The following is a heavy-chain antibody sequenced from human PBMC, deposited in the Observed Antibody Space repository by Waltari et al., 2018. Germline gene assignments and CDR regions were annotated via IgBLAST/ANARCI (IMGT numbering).Heavy chain of an antibody. CDR2: MRSDGISK. V-gene: IGHV3-30*02. D-gene: IGHD3-16*01. CDR3: ARISGFYYDRGSLTFLH. CDR1: GFPFRYYG. Sequence: QIQLVESGGGVVQPGGSLRLSCVASGFPFRYYGIHWVRQAPGKGLEWVAFMRSDGISKFYADSLKGRFTISRDDSKSTLYLQLNSLSAEDTAVYYCARISGFYYDRGSLTFLHWGRGTLLTVSS. J-gene: IGHJ4*02.